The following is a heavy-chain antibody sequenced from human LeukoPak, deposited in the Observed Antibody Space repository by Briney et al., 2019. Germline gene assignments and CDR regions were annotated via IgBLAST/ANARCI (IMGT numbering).Heavy chain of an antibody. CDR2: IKQDGSEK. V-gene: IGHV3-7*03. Sequence: GGSLRLSCAASGYTFSDYWMSWVRQAPGKGLEWVANIKQDGSEKQYVDSVKGRFTSSRDNAKNSLYLQMNSLRAEDTAIYYCIKDIRPGGMDVWGQGITVTVSS. CDR1: GYTFSDYW. D-gene: IGHD2-15*01. J-gene: IGHJ6*02. CDR3: IKDIRPGGMDV.